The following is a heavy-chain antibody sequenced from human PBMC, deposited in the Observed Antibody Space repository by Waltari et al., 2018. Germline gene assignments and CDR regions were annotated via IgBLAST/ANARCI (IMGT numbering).Heavy chain of an antibody. CDR2: LYGTATT. CDR1: GYSISSGWY. D-gene: IGHD2-21*01. V-gene: IGHV4-38-2*01. Sequence: QVQLQESGPRLVKPSETLSLSCAVSGYSISSGWYWVWMRHLPGKGLEWIGSLYGTATTSYRPSIQSRVTISSDTSTNNFYLNLTSVTAADTATYYCTRRMMTAIAGGGASDVWGQGTLVTVSS. J-gene: IGHJ3*01. CDR3: TRRMMTAIAGGGASDV.